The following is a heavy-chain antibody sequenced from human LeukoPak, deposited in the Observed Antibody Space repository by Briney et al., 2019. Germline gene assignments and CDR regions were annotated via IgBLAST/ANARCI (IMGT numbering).Heavy chain of an antibody. CDR3: ARGQQQLVPDY. V-gene: IGHV4-30-4*01. CDR2: IYYSGST. CDR1: GGSISSGDYY. J-gene: IGHJ4*02. Sequence: PSETLSLTCTVSGGSISSGDYYWSWIRQPPGTGLEWIGYIYYSGSTYYNPSLKSRVTISVDTSKNQFSLKLSSVTAADTAVYYCARGQQQLVPDYWGQGTLVTVSS. D-gene: IGHD6-13*01.